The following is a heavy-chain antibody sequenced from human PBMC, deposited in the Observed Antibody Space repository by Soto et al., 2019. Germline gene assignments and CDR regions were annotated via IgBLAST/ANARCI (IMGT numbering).Heavy chain of an antibody. J-gene: IGHJ4*02. D-gene: IGHD4-4*01. CDR1: GFTFSSYA. V-gene: IGHV3-23*01. CDR2: ISGSGGST. CDR3: AKVVTPETSCFDF. Sequence: PGGSLRLSCAASGFTFSSYAMSWVRQAPGKGLEWVSAISGSGGSTYYADSVKGRFTISRDNSKNTLYLQMNSLRAEDTAVDYCAKVVTPETSCFDFWGQGTLVTVSS.